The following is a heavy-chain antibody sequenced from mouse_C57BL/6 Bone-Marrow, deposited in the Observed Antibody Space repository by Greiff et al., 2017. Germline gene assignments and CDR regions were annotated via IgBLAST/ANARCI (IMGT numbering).Heavy chain of an antibody. V-gene: IGHV5-4*01. D-gene: IGHD2-3*01. CDR2: ISDGGSYT. J-gene: IGHJ2*01. CDR3: ARGDGLAY. Sequence: DVHLVESGGGLVKPGGSLKLSCAASGFTFSSYAMSWVRQTPEKRLEWVATISDGGSYTYYPDNVKGRFTISRDNAKNNLYLQMSHLKSEDTAMYYCARGDGLAYWGQGTTLTVSS. CDR1: GFTFSSYA.